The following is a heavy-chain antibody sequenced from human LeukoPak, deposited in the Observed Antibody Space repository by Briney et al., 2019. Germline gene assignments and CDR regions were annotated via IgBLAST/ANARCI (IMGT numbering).Heavy chain of an antibody. CDR2: IYHSGST. V-gene: IGHV4-38-2*02. CDR3: ARGNLWDYRRYYYYMDV. CDR1: GYSISSGYY. J-gene: IGHJ6*03. D-gene: IGHD4-11*01. Sequence: SETLSLTCTVSGYSISSGYYWGWIRQPPGKGLEWIGSIYHSGSTYYNPSLKSRVTISVDTSKNQFSLKPSSVTAADTAVYYCARGNLWDYRRYYYYMDVWGKGTTVTVSS.